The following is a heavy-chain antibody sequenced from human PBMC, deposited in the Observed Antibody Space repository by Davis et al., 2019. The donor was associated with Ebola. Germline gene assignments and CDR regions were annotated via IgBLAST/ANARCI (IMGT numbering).Heavy chain of an antibody. Sequence: PAGSLRLSCAASGFTFSSYSMNWVRQAPGKGLEWVSYISSSSSTIYYADSVKDRFTISRDNAKNSLYLQMNSLRVEDTALYHCARVNAATGYSRFDTWGQGTLVTVSS. J-gene: IGHJ5*01. D-gene: IGHD3-9*01. CDR3: ARVNAATGYSRFDT. V-gene: IGHV3-48*01. CDR2: ISSSSSTI. CDR1: GFTFSSYS.